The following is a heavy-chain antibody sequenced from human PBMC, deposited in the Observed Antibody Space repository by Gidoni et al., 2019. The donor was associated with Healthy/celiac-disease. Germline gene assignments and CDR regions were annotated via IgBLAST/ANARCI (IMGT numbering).Heavy chain of an antibody. Sequence: EVQLVESGGGLVKPGGSLRLSCAASGFTFSSYSMNWVRQAPGKGLGWVSSISSSSSYIYYADSVKGRFTISRDNAKNSLYLQMNSLRAEDTAVYYCARGSRQEYYYYYGMDVWGQGTTVTVSS. CDR1: GFTFSSYS. CDR3: ARGSRQEYYYYYGMDV. J-gene: IGHJ6*02. CDR2: ISSSSSYI. V-gene: IGHV3-21*01.